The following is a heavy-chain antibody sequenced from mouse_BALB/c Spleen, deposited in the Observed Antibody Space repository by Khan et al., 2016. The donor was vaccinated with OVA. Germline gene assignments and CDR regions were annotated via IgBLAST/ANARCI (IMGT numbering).Heavy chain of an antibody. Sequence: VELVESGPGLVVPSQSLSITCTVSGFSLTSYGVHWVRQPPGKGLEWLGVIWAGGSTNYNSALMSRLSISKDNSKSQVFLKMNSLQTDETAMYYCARLEDIWGQGTTLTVSS. CDR1: GFSLTSYG. D-gene: IGHD1-3*01. V-gene: IGHV2-9*02. CDR2: IWAGGST. CDR3: ARLEDI. J-gene: IGHJ2*01.